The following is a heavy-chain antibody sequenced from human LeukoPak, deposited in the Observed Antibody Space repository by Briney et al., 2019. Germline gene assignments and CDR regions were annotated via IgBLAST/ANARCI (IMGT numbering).Heavy chain of an antibody. CDR2: INHSGST. J-gene: IGHJ4*02. CDR3: ARQLLWFGESGDY. V-gene: IGHV4-39*01. Sequence: SETLSLTCTVSGGSISSSSYYWSWIRQPPGKGLEWIGEINHSGSTNYNPSLKSRVTISVDTSKNQFSLKLSSVTAADTAVYYCARQLLWFGESGDYWGQGTLVTVSS. D-gene: IGHD3-10*01. CDR1: GGSISSSSYY.